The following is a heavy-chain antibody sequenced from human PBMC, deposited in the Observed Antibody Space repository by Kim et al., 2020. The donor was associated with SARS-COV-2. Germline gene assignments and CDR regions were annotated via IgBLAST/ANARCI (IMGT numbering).Heavy chain of an antibody. Sequence: TGYAQSVKGRFVVSREHSKNSLFLQMNSLKAEDTAVYYCAGDTAAAMDVWGQGTTVTVSS. D-gene: IGHD6-25*01. J-gene: IGHJ6*02. CDR2: T. CDR3: AGDTAAAMDV. V-gene: IGHV3-72*01.